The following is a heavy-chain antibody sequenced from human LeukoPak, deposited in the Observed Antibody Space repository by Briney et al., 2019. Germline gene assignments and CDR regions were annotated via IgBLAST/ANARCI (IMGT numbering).Heavy chain of an antibody. CDR3: ARGRYSSGHTWVY. CDR1: GGTFSSYA. J-gene: IGHJ4*02. CDR2: IIPIFGTA. Sequence: ASVKVSCKASGGTFSSYAISWVRQAPGQGLEWMGGIIPIFGTANYAQKFQGRVTITTDESTSTAYMELSSLRSEDTAVYYCARGRYSSGHTWVYWGQGTLVTASS. V-gene: IGHV1-69*05. D-gene: IGHD6-19*01.